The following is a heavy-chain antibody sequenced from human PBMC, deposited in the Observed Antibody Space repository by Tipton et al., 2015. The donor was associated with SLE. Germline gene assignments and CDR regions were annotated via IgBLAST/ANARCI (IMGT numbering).Heavy chain of an antibody. Sequence: TLSLTCTVSGDSISSYYWSWIRQPPGKGLEWIGYIYYSGSTNYSPSLRSRVTISVDTSKNQFSLKLHSLTAADTAVYYCARDPDGGLLAAFDIWGQGTMVTVSS. J-gene: IGHJ3*02. CDR2: IYYSGST. CDR3: ARDPDGGLLAAFDI. V-gene: IGHV4-59*01. CDR1: GDSISSYY. D-gene: IGHD2-15*01.